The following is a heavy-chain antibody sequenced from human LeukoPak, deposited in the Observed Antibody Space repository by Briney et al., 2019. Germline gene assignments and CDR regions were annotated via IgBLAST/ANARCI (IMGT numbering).Heavy chain of an antibody. Sequence: SETLSLTCTVSGGSISSSSYYWGWIRQPPGKGLEWIGSIYYSGSTYYNPSLKSRVTISVDTSKNQFSLKLSSVTAADTAVYYCARVTYYYGSGSYLPRNPYFTSDYYYMDVWGKGTTVTVSS. V-gene: IGHV4-39*01. D-gene: IGHD3-10*01. CDR1: GGSISSSSYY. CDR3: ARVTYYYGSGSYLPRNPYFTSDYYYMDV. J-gene: IGHJ6*03. CDR2: IYYSGST.